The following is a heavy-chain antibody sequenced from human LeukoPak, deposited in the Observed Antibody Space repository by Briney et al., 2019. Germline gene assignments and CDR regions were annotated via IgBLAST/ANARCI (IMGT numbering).Heavy chain of an antibody. V-gene: IGHV3-13*01. Sequence: HPGGSLRLSCEVSGFTFSSYDMHWVRQTTGKGLEWVSGIGTTGDTHYPDSVKGRFTVSRENAKNSLYLQMNSLRAGDTAVYYCARGKRYSSSWFYNRFDPWGQGTLVTVSS. CDR1: GFTFSSYD. CDR3: ARGKRYSSSWFYNRFDP. J-gene: IGHJ5*02. CDR2: IGTTGDT. D-gene: IGHD6-13*01.